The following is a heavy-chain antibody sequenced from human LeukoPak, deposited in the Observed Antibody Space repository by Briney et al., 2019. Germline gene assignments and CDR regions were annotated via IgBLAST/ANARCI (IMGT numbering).Heavy chain of an antibody. CDR3: ARFPSYNYYYMDV. J-gene: IGHJ6*03. CDR1: GYTFTSYG. D-gene: IGHD1-14*01. Sequence: RASVKVSCKASGYTFTSYGISWVRQAPGQGLEWMGWISAYNGNTNYAQKLQGRVTITRNTSISTAYMELSSLRSEDTAVYYCARFPSYNYYYMDVWGKGTTVTVSS. CDR2: ISAYNGNT. V-gene: IGHV1-18*01.